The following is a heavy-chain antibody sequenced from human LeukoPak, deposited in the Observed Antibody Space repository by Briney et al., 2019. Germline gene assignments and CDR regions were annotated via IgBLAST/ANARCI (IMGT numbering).Heavy chain of an antibody. Sequence: ASVKVSCKASGYTSTSYYMHWVRQAPGQGLEWMGIINPSGGSTSYAQKFQGRVTMTRDTSTSTVYMELSSLRSEDTAVYYCARDRRLWFGELLPNWFDPWGQGTLVTVSS. CDR2: INPSGGST. D-gene: IGHD3-10*01. J-gene: IGHJ5*02. CDR3: ARDRRLWFGELLPNWFDP. V-gene: IGHV1-46*01. CDR1: GYTSTSYY.